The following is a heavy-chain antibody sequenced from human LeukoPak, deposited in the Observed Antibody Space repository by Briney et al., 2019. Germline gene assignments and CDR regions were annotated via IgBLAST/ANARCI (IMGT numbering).Heavy chain of an antibody. CDR2: IKQDGSEK. V-gene: IGHV3-7*01. Sequence: GGSLRLSCAASGFTFSSYWMSWVRQAPGKGLEWVANIKQDGSEKYYVDSVEGRFTISRDNAKNSLYLQMNSLRAEDTAVYYCAKDLGVGAYLLFDYVSSAFDHWGQGTLVTVSS. CDR3: AKDLGVGAYLLFDYVSSAFDH. J-gene: IGHJ4*02. CDR1: GFTFSSYW. D-gene: IGHD2/OR15-2a*01.